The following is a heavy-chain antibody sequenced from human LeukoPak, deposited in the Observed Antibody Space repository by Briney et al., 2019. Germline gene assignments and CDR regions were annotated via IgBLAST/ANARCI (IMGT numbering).Heavy chain of an antibody. CDR2: INHSGGT. D-gene: IGHD3-22*01. J-gene: IGHJ5*02. Sequence: PSETLSLTCAVYGGSFSGYYWSWIRQPPGKGLEWIGEINHSGGTNYNPSLKSRVTISVDTSKNQFSLKLSSVTAADTAVYYCASSSGFTWGQGTLVTVSS. CDR1: GGSFSGYY. V-gene: IGHV4-34*01. CDR3: ASSSGFT.